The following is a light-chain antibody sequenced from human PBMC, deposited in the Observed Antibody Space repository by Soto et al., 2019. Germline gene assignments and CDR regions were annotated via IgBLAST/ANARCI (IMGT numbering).Light chain of an antibody. V-gene: IGKV3-15*01. Sequence: RLMTQSQANLSVSPEERATLSCRASQSVRNNLAWYQQKPDQAPRLLIYDPSTRATGIPARFSGSGSGTEFTLNISGLQSEEFAVYSCQQYNNWPPWPSRQGTKVEIK. CDR2: DPS. J-gene: IGKJ1*01. CDR1: QSVRNN. CDR3: QQYNNWPPWP.